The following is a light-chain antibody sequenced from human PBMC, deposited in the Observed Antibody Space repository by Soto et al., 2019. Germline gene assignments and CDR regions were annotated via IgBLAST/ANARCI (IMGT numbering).Light chain of an antibody. V-gene: IGLV1-44*01. CDR1: SSNIGSNT. J-gene: IGLJ2*01. CDR2: RNN. CDR3: AAWDDSLNGQV. Sequence: QSVLTQPPSASGTPGQRVTISWSGSSSNIGSNTVNWYQQLPGTAPKLLIYRNNQRPSGVPDRFSGSKSGTSASLAISGLQSEDEADYYCAAWDDSLNGQVFGGGTKVTVL.